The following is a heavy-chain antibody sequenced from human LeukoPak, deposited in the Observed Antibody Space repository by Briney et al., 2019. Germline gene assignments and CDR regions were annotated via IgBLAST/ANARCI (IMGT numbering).Heavy chain of an antibody. J-gene: IGHJ4*01. D-gene: IGHD3-16*02. CDR1: GFTFTDFY. V-gene: IGHV3-11*01. CDR2: IVPRGNIV. CDR3: KRDPRRCEY. Sequence: PGGSLRLSCAASGFTFTDFYMTWIRHAPGKGLEWLSYIVPRGNIVNYADSVWGRFTLSRDNAQNSLVLQMNSLGVEDMAVYYCKRDPRRCEYWGQGTLVNVSS.